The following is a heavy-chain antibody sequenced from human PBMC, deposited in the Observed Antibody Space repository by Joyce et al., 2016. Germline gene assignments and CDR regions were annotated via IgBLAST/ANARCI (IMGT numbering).Heavy chain of an antibody. Sequence: QVQLQESGPGLVKPSQTLSLICTVSAGYINNNNYYWSWIRQPAGKGLEWIGRIHGSGSTTYTPSLKSRVTISIDTPKKQISLTVTSVTAADTAVYYCAREAIYKTYYYGMDVWGQGTTVTVSS. J-gene: IGHJ6*02. CDR3: AREAIYKTYYYGMDV. D-gene: IGHD1-14*01. V-gene: IGHV4-61*02. CDR1: AGYINNNNYY. CDR2: IHGSGST.